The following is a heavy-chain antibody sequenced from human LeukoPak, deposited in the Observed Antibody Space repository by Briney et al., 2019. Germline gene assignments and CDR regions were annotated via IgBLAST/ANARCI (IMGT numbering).Heavy chain of an antibody. V-gene: IGHV3-23*01. J-gene: IGHJ3*02. CDR3: AKELETDSRQAYPDALDM. D-gene: IGHD5-24*01. CDR2: IGGSCDNT. CDR1: GFTFSSYA. Sequence: GESLRLSCTASGFTFSSYAMNWVRQAPAKGLEWVSLIGGSCDNTEYADSVKGRFTISRDNSKNTVFLQMTRLRAEDTAVYYCAKELETDSRQAYPDALDMWGQGTMATVSS.